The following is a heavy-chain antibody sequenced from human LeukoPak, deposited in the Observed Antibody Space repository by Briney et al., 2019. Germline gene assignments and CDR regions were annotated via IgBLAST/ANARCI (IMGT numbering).Heavy chain of an antibody. J-gene: IGHJ6*01. Sequence: GGSLRLSCAASGFNFDDFAMHWVRQAPGKGLEWVSSISGGSEDTYYADSVKGRFTISRDNSKSTLYLQMNSLRAEDTAVYYCARTIAQYSNSWLYFYYGLDVWGRGTTVTVSS. D-gene: IGHD6-13*01. V-gene: IGHV3-23*01. CDR3: ARTIAQYSNSWLYFYYGLDV. CDR2: ISGGSEDT. CDR1: GFNFDDFA.